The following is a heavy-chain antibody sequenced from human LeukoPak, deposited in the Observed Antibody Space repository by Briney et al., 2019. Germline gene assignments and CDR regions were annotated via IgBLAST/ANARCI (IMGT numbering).Heavy chain of an antibody. CDR2: MNPNSGST. J-gene: IGHJ4*02. D-gene: IGHD3-9*01. CDR3: ARVPSRPDYDILTGYYIDPPDY. CDR1: GYTFTSCD. Sequence: GASVKVSCKASGYTFTSCDINWVRQATGQGLEWMGWMNPNSGSTGYAQKFQGRVTMTRNTSISTAYMELSSLRSEDTAVYYCARVPSRPDYDILTGYYIDPPDYWGQGTLVTVSS. V-gene: IGHV1-8*01.